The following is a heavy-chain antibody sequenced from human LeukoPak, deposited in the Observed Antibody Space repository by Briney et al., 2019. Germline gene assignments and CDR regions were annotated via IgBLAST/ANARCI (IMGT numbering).Heavy chain of an antibody. J-gene: IGHJ5*02. CDR2: IGTAGDT. Sequence: GGSLRLSCAASGFTFSSYDMHWVRQATGKGLEWVSPIGTAGDTYYPGSVKGGFTISRENAKNSLYLQMNSLRARDTAVYYFAGGGYSYGFSSWGQGTLVTVSS. CDR1: GFTFSSYD. CDR3: AGGGYSYGFSS. V-gene: IGHV3-13*01. D-gene: IGHD5-18*01.